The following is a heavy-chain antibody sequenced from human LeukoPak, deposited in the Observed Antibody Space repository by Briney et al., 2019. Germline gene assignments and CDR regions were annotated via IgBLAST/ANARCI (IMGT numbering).Heavy chain of an antibody. Sequence: ASVKVSCKASGYTFTSYGISWVRQAPGQGLEWMGWISAYNGNTNYAQKLQGRVTMTTDTSTSTAYMELRSLRSDDTAVYYCARAVWFGELLYPYFDYWGQGTLVTVSS. CDR2: ISAYNGNT. J-gene: IGHJ4*02. D-gene: IGHD3-10*01. CDR3: ARAVWFGELLYPYFDY. V-gene: IGHV1-18*01. CDR1: GYTFTSYG.